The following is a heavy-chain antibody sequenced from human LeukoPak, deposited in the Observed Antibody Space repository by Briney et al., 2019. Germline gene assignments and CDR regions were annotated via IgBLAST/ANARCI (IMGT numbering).Heavy chain of an antibody. Sequence: GGSLRLSWAVSGITVRKFGMSDVRDARGGGVEYFAGISGSGDSTNYADSVKGRFTISRDNPKNTLYLQMNTLRAEDTAVYFCAKRGVVIRVILVGFHKEAYYFDSWGQEPWSPSPQ. V-gene: IGHV3-23*01. D-gene: IGHD3-22*01. J-gene: IGHJ4*01. CDR1: GITVRKFG. CDR2: ISGSGDST. CDR3: AKRGVVIRVILVGFHKEAYYFDS.